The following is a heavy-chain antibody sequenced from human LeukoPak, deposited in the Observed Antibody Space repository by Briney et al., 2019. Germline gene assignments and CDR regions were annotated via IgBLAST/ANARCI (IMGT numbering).Heavy chain of an antibody. CDR3: AKDIGISGDY. D-gene: IGHD2-15*01. CDR1: GFTFDDYA. V-gene: IGHV3-9*01. Sequence: PGRSLRLSCAASGFTFDDYAMHWVRQAPGKGLEWVSGISWNSGSIGYADSVKGRFTISRDNAKNSLYLQMSSLRAEDTALYYCAKDIGISGDYWGQGTLVTVSS. J-gene: IGHJ4*02. CDR2: ISWNSGSI.